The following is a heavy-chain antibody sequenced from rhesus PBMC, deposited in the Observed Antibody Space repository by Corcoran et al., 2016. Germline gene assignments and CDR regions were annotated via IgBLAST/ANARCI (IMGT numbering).Heavy chain of an antibody. V-gene: IGHV4-169*01. CDR1: GGSISSSY. D-gene: IGHD6-25*01. Sequence: QLQLQESGPGLVKPSETLSVTCAVSGGSISSSYWSWIRQAPGKGLGWIGYISGSGSSHKYNPSRKSRVTLSVDTSTIQLSLKMSSVTTADTAVYYCAKTGSGYSGSWNLFDYWGQGVLVTVSS. CDR3: AKTGSGYSGSWNLFDY. CDR2: ISGSGSSH. J-gene: IGHJ4*01.